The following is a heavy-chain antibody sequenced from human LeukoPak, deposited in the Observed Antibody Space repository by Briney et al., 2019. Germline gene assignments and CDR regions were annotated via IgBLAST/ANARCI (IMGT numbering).Heavy chain of an antibody. CDR2: ISSSRSYI. D-gene: IGHD3-10*01. J-gene: IGHJ6*02. CDR1: GFTLSSYS. V-gene: IGHV3-21*01. CDR3: ARMYYYGSGSYVQYYGLDV. Sequence: PGGSLRLSCAASGFTLSSYSMNWVRQAPGKGLGWVSCISSSRSYIYYADSVKGRFTTSRDNAKNSLYLQMNSLRAEDTAVYYCARMYYYGSGSYVQYYGLDVWGQGTTVTVSS.